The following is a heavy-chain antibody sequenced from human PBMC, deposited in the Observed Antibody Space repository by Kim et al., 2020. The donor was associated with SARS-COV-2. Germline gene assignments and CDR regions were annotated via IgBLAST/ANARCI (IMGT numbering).Heavy chain of an antibody. Sequence: GGSLRLSCAASGISVSSNYMSWVRQAPGRGLEWVSVIDLGVTTYYADSAKGRFSISRDTSTNTASLHMNRLRADDTAAHYCATGQWFRFDYWGQGTLVTV. CDR3: ATGQWFRFDY. J-gene: IGHJ4*02. V-gene: IGHV3-53*01. D-gene: IGHD3-22*01. CDR2: IDLGVTT. CDR1: GISVSSNY.